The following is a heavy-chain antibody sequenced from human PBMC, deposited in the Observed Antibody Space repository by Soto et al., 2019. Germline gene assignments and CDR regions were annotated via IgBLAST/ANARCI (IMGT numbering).Heavy chain of an antibody. D-gene: IGHD6-13*01. CDR2: VHNSGST. J-gene: IGHJ4*02. Sequence: PSETLSLTCTVSGGSISSNHWTWIRQPPGKGLEWIGYVHNSGSTNYYPSLKSRVTISEDTSKSQFSLKVNSMTAADTAVYYCARYRREAVAGYTLDNWGQGILVTVSS. CDR3: ARYRREAVAGYTLDN. V-gene: IGHV4-59*01. CDR1: GGSISSNH.